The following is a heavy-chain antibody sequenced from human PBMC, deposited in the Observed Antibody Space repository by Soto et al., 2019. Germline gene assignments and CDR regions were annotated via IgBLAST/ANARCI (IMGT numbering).Heavy chain of an antibody. J-gene: IGHJ4*02. V-gene: IGHV4-59*01. CDR1: CGSLKNYY. CDR3: ARILPHGHFDY. Sequence: XXTLSLTCTVSCGSLKNYYWTWIRQPPGKRLEWMGXIYYNXIPHYNNSLKXXVTLTVDXXRNQFSLKLTSVSAADTAVYYCARILPHGHFDYCGQGMQVTVSS. CDR2: IYYNXIP.